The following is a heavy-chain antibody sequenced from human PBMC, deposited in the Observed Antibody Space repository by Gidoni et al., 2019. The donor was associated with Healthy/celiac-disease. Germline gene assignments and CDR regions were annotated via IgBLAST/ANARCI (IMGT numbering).Heavy chain of an antibody. J-gene: IGHJ5*02. D-gene: IGHD6-6*01. V-gene: IGHV1-69*08. CDR1: GGPFRNST. CDR3: ARDTRGDRSSSWSCWFDA. CDR2: IIPIFGIA. Sequence: QVQLVRSGAVVKKPGSSVQVSSTSSGGPFRNSTISWVRQAPGQGREWMGRIIPIFGIANYAQKFQGRVTITADKSTSTAYMELSSLRSEDTAVYYCARDTRGDRSSSWSCWFDAWGQGTLVTVSS.